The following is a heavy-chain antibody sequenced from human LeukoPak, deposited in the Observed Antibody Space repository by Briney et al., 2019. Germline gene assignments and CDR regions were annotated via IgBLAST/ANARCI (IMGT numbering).Heavy chain of an antibody. D-gene: IGHD4-17*01. J-gene: IGHJ6*02. V-gene: IGHV4-59*08. CDR1: GGSISSYY. CDR3: ARLLVPTTYFYYYYGMDV. Sequence: SETLSLTCTVSGGSISSYYWSWIRQPPGKGLEWIGFIYYSGSTNYNPSLKSRVTISVDTSKNQFSLKLSSVTAADTAVYYCARLLVPTTYFYYYYGMDVWGQGTTVTVSS. CDR2: IYYSGST.